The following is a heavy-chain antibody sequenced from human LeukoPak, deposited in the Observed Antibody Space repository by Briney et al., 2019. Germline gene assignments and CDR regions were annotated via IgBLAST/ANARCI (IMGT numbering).Heavy chain of an antibody. CDR3: ARDYPPY. J-gene: IGHJ4*02. Sequence: GGSLRLSCVASGFTFSSSWMHWVRHAPGKGLVWVSRINTDGKTTTYADSVKGRFTISRGNTKNTLYLQMNSLNAEDTALYYCARDYPPYWGQGTLVTVSA. CDR2: INTDGKTT. V-gene: IGHV3-74*01. CDR1: GFTFSSSW.